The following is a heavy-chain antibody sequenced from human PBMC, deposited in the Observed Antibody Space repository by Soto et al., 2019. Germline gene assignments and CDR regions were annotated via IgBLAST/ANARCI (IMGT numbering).Heavy chain of an antibody. Sequence: GESLKISCKGSGYSFTSYWIGWVRQMPGKGLEWMGIIYPGDSDTRYSPSFQGQVTISADKPISTAYLQWSSLKASDTAMYYCARLPRVYDYYYYGMDVWGQGTMVTVSS. CDR1: GYSFTSYW. D-gene: IGHD3-10*01. V-gene: IGHV5-51*01. J-gene: IGHJ6*02. CDR2: IYPGDSDT. CDR3: ARLPRVYDYYYYGMDV.